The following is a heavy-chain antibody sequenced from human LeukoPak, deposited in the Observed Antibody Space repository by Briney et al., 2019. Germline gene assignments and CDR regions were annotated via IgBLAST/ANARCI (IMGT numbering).Heavy chain of an antibody. Sequence: GGSLRLSCAASGFTFSSYGMTWVRQAPGKGLEWVSAISGGGGSTYYADSVKGRSTISRDNSKNTLYLQMNSLRAEDTAVYYCARDHLREGATGASEIWGQGTMVTVSS. J-gene: IGHJ3*02. CDR3: ARDHLREGATGASEI. CDR2: ISGGGGST. V-gene: IGHV3-23*01. D-gene: IGHD1-26*01. CDR1: GFTFSSYG.